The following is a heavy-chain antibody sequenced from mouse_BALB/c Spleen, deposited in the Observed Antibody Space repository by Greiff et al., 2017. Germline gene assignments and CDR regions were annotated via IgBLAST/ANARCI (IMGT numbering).Heavy chain of an antibody. CDR2: IDPANGNT. CDR3: ANWDY. D-gene: IGHD4-1*01. J-gene: IGHJ2*01. V-gene: IGHV14-3*02. CDR1: GFNIKDTY. Sequence: EVMLVESGAELVKPGASVKLSCTASGFNIKDTYMHWVKQRPEQGLEWIGRIDPANGNTKYDPKFQGKATITADTSSNTAYLQLSSLTSEDTAVYYCANWDYWGQGTTRTVSS.